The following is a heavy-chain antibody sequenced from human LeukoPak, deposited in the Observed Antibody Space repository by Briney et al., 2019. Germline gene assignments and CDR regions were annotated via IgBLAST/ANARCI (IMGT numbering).Heavy chain of an antibody. J-gene: IGHJ6*03. CDR1: GFTFDDYG. V-gene: IGHV3-20*04. Sequence: RPGGSLRLSCAASGFTFDDYGMSWVRQAPGKGLEWVSGINWDGGSTGYADSVKGRFTISRDNAKNSLYLQMNSLRAEDTALYYCARAEGWYQHGRSGYYMDVWGKGTTVTVSS. D-gene: IGHD2-2*01. CDR2: INWDGGST. CDR3: ARAEGWYQHGRSGYYMDV.